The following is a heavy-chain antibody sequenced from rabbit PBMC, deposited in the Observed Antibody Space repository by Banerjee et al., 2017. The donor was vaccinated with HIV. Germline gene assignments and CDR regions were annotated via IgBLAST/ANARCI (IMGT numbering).Heavy chain of an antibody. CDR3: AKDHAGSDYAYYFDL. CDR1: GFDLSGYYD. Sequence: QEQLKETGGGLVQPGGSLTLSCKASGFDLSGYYDMCWVRQAPGKGLEWIACIYGGSSGSTAYASWAKGRFTISKTSSTTVTLQMTSLTAADTATYFCAKDHAGSDYAYYFDLWGQGTLVTVS. CDR2: IYGGSSGST. V-gene: IGHV1S45*01. D-gene: IGHD4-2*01. J-gene: IGHJ4*01.